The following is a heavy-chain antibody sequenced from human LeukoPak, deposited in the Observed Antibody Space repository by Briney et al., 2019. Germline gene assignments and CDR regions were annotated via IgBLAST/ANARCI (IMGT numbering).Heavy chain of an antibody. Sequence: SETLSLTCAXXGGSFSGYYWSWIRQPPGKGLEWIGEINHSGSTNYNPSLKSRVTISVDTSKNQFSLKLSSVTAADTAVYYCARGGGYASPIGYWGQGALVTVSS. J-gene: IGHJ4*02. V-gene: IGHV4-34*01. CDR3: ARGGGYASPIGY. CDR1: GGSFSGYY. CDR2: INHSGST. D-gene: IGHD5-12*01.